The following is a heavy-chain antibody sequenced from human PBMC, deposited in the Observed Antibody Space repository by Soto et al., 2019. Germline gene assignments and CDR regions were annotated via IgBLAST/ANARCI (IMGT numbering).Heavy chain of an antibody. J-gene: IGHJ4*02. CDR3: AKRSSSSTFDY. CDR1: GFTFSSYA. V-gene: IGHV3-23*01. D-gene: IGHD6-6*01. Sequence: EVQLLESGGGLVQPGECLRLSCEASGFTFSSYAMSWVRQAPGKGLEWVSVISGSDDSTYYADSVKGRFTISRDNSKNTVYLQMNSLRAEDTAVYYCAKRSSSSTFDYWGQGTLVTVSS. CDR2: ISGSDDST.